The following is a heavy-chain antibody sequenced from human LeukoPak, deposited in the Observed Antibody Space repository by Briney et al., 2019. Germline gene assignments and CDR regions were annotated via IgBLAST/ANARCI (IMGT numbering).Heavy chain of an antibody. CDR2: RSYDGSNK. V-gene: IGHV3-30*18. CDR3: AKDSGDYFSIQNYFDC. Sequence: GGPLTHCSAPSGSAVSRDGMHWSRYSTGKFLEWRTVRSYDGSNKYYADSVKGRFTISRDDSKNTLYRQENSLRPDDTAVYYCAKDSGDYFSIQNYFDCWGQGTLVTVSS. CDR1: GSAVSRDG. J-gene: IGHJ4*02. D-gene: IGHD3-22*01.